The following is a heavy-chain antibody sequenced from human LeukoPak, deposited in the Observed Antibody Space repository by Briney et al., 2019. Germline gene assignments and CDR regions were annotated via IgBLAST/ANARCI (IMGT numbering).Heavy chain of an antibody. J-gene: IGHJ4*02. V-gene: IGHV1-2*02. Sequence: ASVKVSCKASGYTFTGYYMHWVRQAPGQGLEWMGWINPNSGGTNYAQKFQGRVTMTRDTSISTAYMELSRLRSDDTAVYYCARKEGQYYYTTFDYWGQGTLVTVSS. CDR3: ARKEGQYYYTTFDY. D-gene: IGHD3-10*01. CDR2: INPNSGGT. CDR1: GYTFTGYY.